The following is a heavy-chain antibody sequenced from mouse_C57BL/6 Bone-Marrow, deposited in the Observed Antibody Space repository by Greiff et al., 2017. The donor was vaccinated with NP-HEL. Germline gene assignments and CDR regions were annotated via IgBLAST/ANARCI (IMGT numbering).Heavy chain of an antibody. CDR3: AREDYDGFAY. CDR1: GYTFTSYW. J-gene: IGHJ3*01. CDR2: IDPSDSYT. D-gene: IGHD2-4*01. Sequence: QVQLQQPGAELVMPGASVKLSCKASGYTFTSYWMHWVKQRPGQGLEWIGEIDPSDSYTNYNQKFKGKSTLTVDKSSSTAYMQRSSLTSEDSAVDYCAREDYDGFAYWGQGTRVTVSA. V-gene: IGHV1-69*01.